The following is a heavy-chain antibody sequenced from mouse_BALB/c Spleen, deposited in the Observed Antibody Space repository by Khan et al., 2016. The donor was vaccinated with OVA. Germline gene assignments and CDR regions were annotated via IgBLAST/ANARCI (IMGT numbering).Heavy chain of an antibody. D-gene: IGHD1-1*01. CDR2: ISYSGST. J-gene: IGHJ1*01. V-gene: IGHV3-8*02. Sequence: EVQLQESGPSLVKPSQTLSLTCSVTGDSITSGYWNWIRKFPGNKLEYMGYISYSGSTYYNPSLKSRISITRDTSKNQYYLLLNSVTTEDTATYDCARDTTYAHWYFDDWGAGTTVTVSS. CDR1: GDSITSGY. CDR3: ARDTTYAHWYFDD.